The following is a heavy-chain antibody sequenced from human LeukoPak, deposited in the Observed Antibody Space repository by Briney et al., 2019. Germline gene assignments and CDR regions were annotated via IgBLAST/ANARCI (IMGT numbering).Heavy chain of an antibody. CDR2: IAHTGDT. V-gene: IGHV4-4*09. Sequence: PSETLSLTCTVSGVSITSYYWSWIRQPTGKGLESIAYIAHTGDTNYNPSLRSRATISMDASKNQFSLKLNSVTAADTAVYYCARTARIFDFWGQGIQVTVSS. CDR3: ARTARIFDF. D-gene: IGHD5-18*01. J-gene: IGHJ4*02. CDR1: GVSITSYY.